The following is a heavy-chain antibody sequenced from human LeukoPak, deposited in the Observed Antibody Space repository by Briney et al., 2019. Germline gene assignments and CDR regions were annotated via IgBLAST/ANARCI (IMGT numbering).Heavy chain of an antibody. D-gene: IGHD3-22*01. CDR2: ISSSSSYI. V-gene: IGHV3-21*01. J-gene: IGHJ4*02. Sequence: TGGSLRLSCAASGFTFSSYSMNWVRQAPGKGLEWVSSISSSSSYIYYADSVKGRFTISRDNAKNSLYLQMNSLRAEDTAVYYCARAITMIVSMYYFDYWGQGTLVTVSS. CDR1: GFTFSSYS. CDR3: ARAITMIVSMYYFDY.